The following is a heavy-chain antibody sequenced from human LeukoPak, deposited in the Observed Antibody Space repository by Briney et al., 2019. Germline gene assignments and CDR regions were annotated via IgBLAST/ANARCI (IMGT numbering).Heavy chain of an antibody. V-gene: IGHV1-58*01. CDR3: ARGPPPDGYKNFHAFDI. Sequence: SVKVSCKASGFTFTSSAVQWVRQARGQRLEWIGWIVVGSGNTNYAQKFQGRVTITADKSTSTAYMELSSLRSEDTAVYYCARGPPPDGYKNFHAFDIWGQGTMVTVSS. J-gene: IGHJ3*02. CDR1: GFTFTSSA. CDR2: IVVGSGNT. D-gene: IGHD5-24*01.